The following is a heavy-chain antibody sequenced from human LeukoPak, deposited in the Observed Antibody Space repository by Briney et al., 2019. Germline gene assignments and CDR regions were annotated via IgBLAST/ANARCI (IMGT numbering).Heavy chain of an antibody. V-gene: IGHV1-18*01. CDR2: ISAYNGDT. CDR1: GYTFTSYG. CDR3: ARRSLELYNWFDP. J-gene: IGHJ5*02. D-gene: IGHD1-7*01. Sequence: ASVKVSCKASGYTFTSYGISWVRQAPGQGLEWMGWISAYNGDTNYAQKLQGRVTMTTDTSTSTAYMELRSLRSDDTVVYYCARRSLELYNWFDPWGQGTLVTVSS.